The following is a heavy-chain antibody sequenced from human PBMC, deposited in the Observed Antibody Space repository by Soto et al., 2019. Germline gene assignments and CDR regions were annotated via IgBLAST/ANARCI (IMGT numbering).Heavy chain of an antibody. D-gene: IGHD5-18*01. CDR2: INAGNGNT. J-gene: IGHJ4*02. Sequence: EASVKVSCKSSRYTFYSHSISWVRQAPGQRLEWMGWINAGNGNTKYSQKFQGRVTITRDTSASTAYMELSSLRSEDTAVYYCARGLNGYLHYFDYWGQGTPVTVSS. CDR1: RYTFYSHS. V-gene: IGHV1-3*01. CDR3: ARGLNGYLHYFDY.